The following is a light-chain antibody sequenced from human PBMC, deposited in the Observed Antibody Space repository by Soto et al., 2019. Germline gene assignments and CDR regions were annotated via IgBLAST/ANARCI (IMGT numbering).Light chain of an antibody. J-gene: IGLJ1*01. CDR1: RRDVGGYNY. CDR3: SSYTISNTLPFV. Sequence: LTQPASVSGSPGQSITISCTGTRRDVGGYNYVSWYQQYPGKSPKLLIYEVTHRPSGVSNRFSGSKSGNTASLTISGLQAEDEADYYCSSYTISNTLPFVFGTGTKVTV. V-gene: IGLV2-14*01. CDR2: EVT.